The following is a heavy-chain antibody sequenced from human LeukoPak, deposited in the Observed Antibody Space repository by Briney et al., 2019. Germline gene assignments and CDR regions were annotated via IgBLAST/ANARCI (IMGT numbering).Heavy chain of an antibody. J-gene: IGHJ4*02. CDR3: AREPVTYGDEAYFDY. D-gene: IGHD4-17*01. CDR1: GGSISSYY. CDR2: ISHSGST. Sequence: SETLSLTCSVSGGSISSYYWGWIRQPPGKGLEWIGYISHSGSTNYNPSLKSRVTISVDTSKNQFSLKLSSVTAADTAVYYCAREPVTYGDEAYFDYWGQGTLVTVSS. V-gene: IGHV4-59*01.